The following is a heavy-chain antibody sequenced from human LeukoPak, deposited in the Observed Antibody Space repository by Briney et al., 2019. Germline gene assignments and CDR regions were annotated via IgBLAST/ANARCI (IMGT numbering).Heavy chain of an antibody. D-gene: IGHD5-24*01. CDR2: INAGNGNT. Sequence: ASVKVSCKASGYTFTSYAMHWVRQAPGQRLEWMGWINAGNGNTKYSQEFQGRVTITRDTSASTAYMELSSLRSEDTAVYYCARGLGRWLQLQNWFDPWGQETLVTVSS. V-gene: IGHV1-3*03. CDR1: GYTFTSYA. J-gene: IGHJ5*02. CDR3: ARGLGRWLQLQNWFDP.